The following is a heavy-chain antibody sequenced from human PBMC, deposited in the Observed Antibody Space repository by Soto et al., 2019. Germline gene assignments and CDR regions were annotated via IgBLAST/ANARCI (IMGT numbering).Heavy chain of an antibody. CDR3: ATIVGANDY. D-gene: IGHD1-26*01. CDR1: GGSIYTYS. CDR2: IYSSGSA. J-gene: IGHJ4*02. Sequence: KPSETLSLTCTVSGGSIYTYSWTWLRQPAGKGLEWIGHIYSSGSANYNPSLKSRVSMSVDTSKNQFSLKLNSVTAEDTAVYYCATIVGANDYWGQGTLVTVSS. V-gene: IGHV4-4*07.